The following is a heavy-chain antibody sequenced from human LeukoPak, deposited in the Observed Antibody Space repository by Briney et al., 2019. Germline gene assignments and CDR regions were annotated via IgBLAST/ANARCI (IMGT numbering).Heavy chain of an antibody. CDR1: GFSFSSFS. D-gene: IGHD3-10*01. J-gene: IGHJ4*02. CDR2: INSGGTT. V-gene: IGHV3-23*01. Sequence: PGGSLRLSCAASGFSFSSFSMSWVRQAPGKGLDWVSGINSGGTTHYADSVKGRFTISRDNSKNTLYLQVNSLRAEDTAIYYCAKGITSHDFFSRGDWGQGTLVTVSS. CDR3: AKGITSHDFFSRGD.